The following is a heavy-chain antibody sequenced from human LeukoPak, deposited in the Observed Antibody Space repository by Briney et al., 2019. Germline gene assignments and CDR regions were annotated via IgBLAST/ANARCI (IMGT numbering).Heavy chain of an antibody. Sequence: SETLSLTCTVSGGSISSYYWSWIRQPAGKGLEWIGRIYTSGSTNYNPSLKSRVTMSVDTSKNQFSLKLSSVTAVDTAVYYCARSEYSSSQFDYWGQGTLVTVSS. CDR2: IYTSGST. D-gene: IGHD6-6*01. V-gene: IGHV4-4*07. CDR1: GGSISSYY. J-gene: IGHJ4*02. CDR3: ARSEYSSSQFDY.